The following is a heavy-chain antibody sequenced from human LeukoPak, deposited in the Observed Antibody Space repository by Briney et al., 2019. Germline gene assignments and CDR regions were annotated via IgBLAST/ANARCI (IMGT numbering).Heavy chain of an antibody. CDR1: GFTFSSYG. Sequence: GGSLRLSCAASGFTFSSYGMHWVRQAPGKGLEWVSAISGNGGNTYYADSVKGRFTISRDNPKNTLYLEINSLRDDDTAVYYCASGGIAARPGYWGQGTLVTVSS. CDR2: ISGNGGNT. D-gene: IGHD6-6*01. CDR3: ASGGIAARPGY. V-gene: IGHV3-23*01. J-gene: IGHJ4*02.